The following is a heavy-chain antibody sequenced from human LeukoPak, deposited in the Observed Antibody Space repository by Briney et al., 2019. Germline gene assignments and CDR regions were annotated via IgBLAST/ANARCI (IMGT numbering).Heavy chain of an antibody. CDR3: ARPSYSAPDAFDI. V-gene: IGHV5-51*01. CDR1: GYSFTSYW. J-gene: IGHJ3*02. Sequence: GESLKSSCKGSGYSFTSYWIGWVRQMPGKGLEWLGIIYPGDSDTRYSPSFQGQVTISADKSISTAYLQWSSLKASDTAMYYCARPSYSAPDAFDIWGQGTMVTVSS. D-gene: IGHD2-21*01. CDR2: IYPGDSDT.